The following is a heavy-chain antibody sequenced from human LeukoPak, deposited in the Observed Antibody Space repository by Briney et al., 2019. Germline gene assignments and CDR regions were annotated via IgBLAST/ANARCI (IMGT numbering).Heavy chain of an antibody. Sequence: SVKVSCKASGGTFSNYAINWVRQAPGHGLEWMGRIIPILGIANYGQKFQGRVTITADKSTSTAYMELSSLRSEDTAVYYCATNVGSGSYLDYWGQGTLVTVSS. CDR2: IIPILGIA. CDR3: ATNVGSGSYLDY. D-gene: IGHD3-10*01. J-gene: IGHJ4*02. CDR1: GGTFSNYA. V-gene: IGHV1-69*04.